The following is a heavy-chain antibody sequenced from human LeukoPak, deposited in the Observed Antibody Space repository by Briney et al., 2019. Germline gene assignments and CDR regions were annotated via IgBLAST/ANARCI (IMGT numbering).Heavy chain of an antibody. D-gene: IGHD5-12*01. Sequence: GGSLRLSCAASGFTFSSYSMNWVRQAPGKGLEWVSSISSSSSSYIYYADSVKGRFTISRDNAKNSLYLQMNSLRAEDTAVYYCARTTTRGPEYSGYEGFDYWGQGTLVTVSS. J-gene: IGHJ4*02. CDR2: ISSSSSSYI. CDR1: GFTFSSYS. CDR3: ARTTTRGPEYSGYEGFDY. V-gene: IGHV3-21*01.